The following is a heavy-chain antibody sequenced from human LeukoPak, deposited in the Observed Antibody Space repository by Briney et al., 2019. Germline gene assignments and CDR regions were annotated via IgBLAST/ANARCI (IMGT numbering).Heavy chain of an antibody. J-gene: IGHJ4*02. V-gene: IGHV3-7*01. CDR1: GFTFSSYW. Sequence: GVSLRLSCAASGFTFSSYWMSWVRQAPGKGLEWVANIKQDGSEKYYVDSVKGRFTISRDNAKNSLYLQMNSLRAEDTAVYYCARGQVITFGGVIVIGGYYFDYWGQGTLVTVSS. CDR2: IKQDGSEK. D-gene: IGHD3-16*02. CDR3: ARGQVITFGGVIVIGGYYFDY.